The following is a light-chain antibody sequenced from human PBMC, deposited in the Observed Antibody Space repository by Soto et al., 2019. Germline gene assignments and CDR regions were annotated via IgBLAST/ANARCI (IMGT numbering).Light chain of an antibody. J-gene: IGLJ2*01. V-gene: IGLV4-69*01. CDR2: LNNDGSH. CDR3: QTWGTGIVV. Sequence: QPVLTQSPSASASLGASVKLTFTLSSGHSSYAIAWHQQQPEKGPRYLMKLNNDGSHSKGDGGPGRFSGSTTGGERSLTISSLQSEDEADYYCQTWGTGIVVFGGGTKLTVL. CDR1: SGHSSYA.